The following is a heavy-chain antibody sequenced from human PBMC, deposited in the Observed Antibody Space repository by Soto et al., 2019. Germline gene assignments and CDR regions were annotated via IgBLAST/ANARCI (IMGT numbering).Heavy chain of an antibody. V-gene: IGHV1-18*01. CDR3: ARGRYGDY. J-gene: IGHJ4*02. D-gene: IGHD1-1*01. CDR2: ISAHNGNT. Sequence: QVHLVQSGAEVKKPGASVKVSCKGSCYGFTTYGITWLGQAPGQGLEWMAWISAHNGNTNYAQKLQGRVTVTRDTSTSTAYMELRSLRSDDTAVYYCARGRYGDYWGQGALVTVSS. CDR1: CYGFTTYG.